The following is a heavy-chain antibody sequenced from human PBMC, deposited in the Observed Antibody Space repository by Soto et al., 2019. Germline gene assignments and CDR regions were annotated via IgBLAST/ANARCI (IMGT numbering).Heavy chain of an antibody. J-gene: IGHJ4*02. CDR2: ISGSGGST. CDR3: AKTDSSGYYYYPFDY. D-gene: IGHD3-22*01. V-gene: IGHV3-23*04. Sequence: VQLVQSGAEVRKPGSSVKVSCAASGFTFSSYAMSWVRQAPGKGLEWVSAISGSGGSTYYADSVKGRFTISRDNSKNTLYLQMNSLRAEDTAVYYCAKTDSSGYYYYPFDYWGQGTLVTVSS. CDR1: GFTFSSYA.